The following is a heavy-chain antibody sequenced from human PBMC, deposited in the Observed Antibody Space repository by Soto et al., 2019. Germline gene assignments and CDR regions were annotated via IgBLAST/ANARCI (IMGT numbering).Heavy chain of an antibody. CDR2: ISYDGSNK. CDR3: AKDFKLAASYYYYYGMDV. CDR1: GFTFSSYG. J-gene: IGHJ6*02. Sequence: LRLSCAASGFTFSSYGMHWVRQAPGKGLEWVAVISYDGSNKYYADSVKGRFTISRDNSKNTLYLQMNSLRAEDTAVYYCAKDFKLAASYYYYYGMDVWGQGTTVTVSS. V-gene: IGHV3-30*18. D-gene: IGHD3-3*02.